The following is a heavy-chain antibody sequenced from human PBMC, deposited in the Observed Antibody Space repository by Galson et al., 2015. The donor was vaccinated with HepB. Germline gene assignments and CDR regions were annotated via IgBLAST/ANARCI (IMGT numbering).Heavy chain of an antibody. Sequence: SVKVSCKASGYTFTGYAMHWVRQAPGQRLEWMGWINAGNGNTKYSQKFQGRVTITRDTSASTAYMELSSLRSEDTAVYYCARVPPWTVTTAFDIWGQGTMVTVSS. V-gene: IGHV1-3*01. CDR1: GYTFTGYA. J-gene: IGHJ3*02. CDR3: ARVPPWTVTTAFDI. CDR2: INAGNGNT. D-gene: IGHD4-17*01.